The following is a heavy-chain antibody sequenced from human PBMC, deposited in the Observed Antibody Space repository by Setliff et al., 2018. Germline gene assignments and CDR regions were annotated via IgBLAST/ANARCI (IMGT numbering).Heavy chain of an antibody. V-gene: IGHV4-61*02. J-gene: IGHJ5*02. D-gene: IGHD4-4*01. CDR3: ARARYSNFLNWFDP. CDR1: GGSVSSGSYY. Sequence: SETLSLTCTVSGGSVSSGSYYWSWIRQPAGKGLEWIGRIYTSGSTNYNPSLKSRVTISVDTSKNQFSLKLSSVTAADTAVYYCARARYSNFLNWFDPWCQGTLVTVPS. CDR2: IYTSGST.